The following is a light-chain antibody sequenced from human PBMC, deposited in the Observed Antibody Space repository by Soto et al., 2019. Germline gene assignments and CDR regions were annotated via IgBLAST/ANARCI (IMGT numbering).Light chain of an antibody. V-gene: IGKV3-20*01. CDR2: GAS. CDR1: RSVNSNY. CDR3: QQYDNSIT. J-gene: IGKJ5*01. Sequence: PGETATLSCRASRSVNSNYLAWYQHKPGQAPRLLIYGASNRATGIPDRFSGSGSGTDFSLTISRLEPEDFAVFYCQQYDNSITFGQGTRLEIE.